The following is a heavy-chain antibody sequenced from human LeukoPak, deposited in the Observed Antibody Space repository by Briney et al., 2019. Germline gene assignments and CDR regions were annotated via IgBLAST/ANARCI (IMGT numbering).Heavy chain of an antibody. V-gene: IGHV4-39*01. Sequence: SETLSLTCTVSGGSISSSTYYWSWIRQPPGKGLEWIGSIYYSGSTYYNPSLKSRVSISIDTSKNQFSLNLRSVTAADTAVYYCASRAAGAFDYWGQGTLVTVSS. CDR1: GGSISSSTYY. J-gene: IGHJ4*02. CDR2: IYYSGST. D-gene: IGHD6-13*01. CDR3: ASRAAGAFDY.